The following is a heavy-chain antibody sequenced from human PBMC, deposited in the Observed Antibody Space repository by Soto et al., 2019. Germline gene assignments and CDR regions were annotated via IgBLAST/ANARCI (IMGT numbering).Heavy chain of an antibody. J-gene: IGHJ3*02. CDR1: GYTFTGYY. Sequence: ASVKVSCKASGYTFTGYYMHWVRQAPGQGLEWMGWINPNSGGTNYAQKFQGWVTMTRDTSISTAYMELSRLRSDDTAVYYCAREVPAARDAFDIWGQGTMVTVSS. CDR2: INPNSGGT. D-gene: IGHD2-2*01. V-gene: IGHV1-2*04. CDR3: AREVPAARDAFDI.